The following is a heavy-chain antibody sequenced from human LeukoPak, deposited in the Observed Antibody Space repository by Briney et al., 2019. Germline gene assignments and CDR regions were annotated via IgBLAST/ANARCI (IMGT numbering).Heavy chain of an antibody. D-gene: IGHD3-9*01. CDR2: VSAYNGNT. Sequence: ASVKVSCKASGYTFTSYGISWVRQAPGQGLEWMGWVSAYNGNTNYAQMLQGRVTMTTDTSTSTAYMELRTLRSDDTAVYYCARGDDILTGYFRGFDYWGQGTLVTVSS. J-gene: IGHJ4*02. V-gene: IGHV1-18*01. CDR1: GYTFTSYG. CDR3: ARGDDILTGYFRGFDY.